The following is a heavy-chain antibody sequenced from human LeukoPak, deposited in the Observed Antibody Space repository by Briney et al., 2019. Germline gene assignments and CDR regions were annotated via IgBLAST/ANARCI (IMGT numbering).Heavy chain of an antibody. CDR1: GGSVSSGDYY. J-gene: IGHJ3*02. D-gene: IGHD3-10*01. CDR3: ARGITRRRTFDI. V-gene: IGHV4-30-4*01. Sequence: SQTLSLTCTVSGGSVSSGDYYWSWIRQPPGKGLEWIGYIYYSGSTYYNPSLKSRITISVDTSKNQFSLKLSSVTAADTALYYCARGITRRRTFDIWGQGTMVTVSS. CDR2: IYYSGST.